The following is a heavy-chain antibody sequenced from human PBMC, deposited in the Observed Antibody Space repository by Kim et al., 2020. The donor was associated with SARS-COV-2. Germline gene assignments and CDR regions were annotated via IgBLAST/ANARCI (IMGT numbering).Heavy chain of an antibody. Sequence: GGSLRLSCAASGFTFSNHAMSWVRQAPGKGLEWISVIYSGGETKYYADSVKGRFTISRDDSKDTLDLHMNSLRAEDTALYYCVKLTGLTTGWFFFYLDN. J-gene: IGHJ5*01. D-gene: IGHD6-19*01. CDR1: GFTFSNHA. V-gene: IGHV3-23*03. CDR2: IYSGGETK. CDR3: VKLTGLTTGWFFFYLDN.